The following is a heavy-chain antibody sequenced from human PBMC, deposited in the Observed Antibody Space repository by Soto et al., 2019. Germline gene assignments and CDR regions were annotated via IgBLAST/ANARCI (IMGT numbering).Heavy chain of an antibody. CDR3: ARHTTSRYYGDFDY. V-gene: IGHV4-59*08. J-gene: IGHJ4*02. Sequence: SETLSLTCTVSGGSIINYYWSWIRQPPGKGLEYVGYIYYSGSTNYNPSLKSRVTISVDTPKNQFSLKLSSVTAADTAVYYCARHTTSRYYGDFDYWGQGTLVSVSS. CDR1: GGSIINYY. D-gene: IGHD3-3*01. CDR2: IYYSGST.